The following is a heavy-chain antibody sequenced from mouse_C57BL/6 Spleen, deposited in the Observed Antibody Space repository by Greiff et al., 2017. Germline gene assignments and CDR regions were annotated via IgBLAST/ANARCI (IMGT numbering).Heavy chain of an antibody. CDR3: ALGSSGSNAMGY. Sequence: EVKLMESGGGLVKPGGSLKLSCAASGFTFSSSAMSWVRQTPEKRLEWVATISDGGSYTYYPDNVKGRFTISRDNAKNNLYLQMSHLKSEDTAMYYCALGSSGSNAMGYWGQGTSVTVSS. J-gene: IGHJ4*01. V-gene: IGHV5-4*03. CDR2: ISDGGSYT. CDR1: GFTFSSSA. D-gene: IGHD3-2*02.